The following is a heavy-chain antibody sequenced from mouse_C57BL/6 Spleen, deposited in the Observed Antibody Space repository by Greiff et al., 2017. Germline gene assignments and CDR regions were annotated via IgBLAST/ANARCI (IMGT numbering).Heavy chain of an antibody. Sequence: QVQLQQSGAELVRPGASVKLSCKASGYTFTDYYINWVKQRPGQGLEWIARIYPGSGNTYYNEKFKGKATLTAEKSSSTAYMQLSSLTSEDSAVYFCAREGYGNLYAMDYWGQGTSVTVSS. D-gene: IGHD2-1*01. V-gene: IGHV1-76*01. CDR2: IYPGSGNT. J-gene: IGHJ4*01. CDR3: AREGYGNLYAMDY. CDR1: GYTFTDYY.